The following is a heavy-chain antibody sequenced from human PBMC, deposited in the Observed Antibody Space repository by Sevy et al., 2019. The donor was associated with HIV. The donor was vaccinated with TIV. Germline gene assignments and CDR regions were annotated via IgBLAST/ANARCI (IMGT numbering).Heavy chain of an antibody. CDR3: ARGNKQLHYGMDV. CDR1: GGTFSSYA. CDR2: IIPIFGTA. V-gene: IGHV1-69*13. D-gene: IGHD6-6*01. J-gene: IGHJ6*02. Sequence: ASVKVSCKASGGTFSSYAISWVRQAPGQGLEWMGGIIPIFGTANYAQKFQGRVTITADESTTTVYMELSSLRSEDTAVYYCARGNKQLHYGMDVWGQGTTVTVSS.